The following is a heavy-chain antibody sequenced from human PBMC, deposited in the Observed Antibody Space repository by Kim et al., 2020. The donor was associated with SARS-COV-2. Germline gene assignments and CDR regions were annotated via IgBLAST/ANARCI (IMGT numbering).Heavy chain of an antibody. Sequence: GGSLRLSCAASGFSFSNYATSWVRQTPGKGLEWVSVISGGGGNTYYADSVKGRFTISRDISKNTLYLQMNSLRAEDTAVYYCAKIAVGATTDFDHWGQGTLVTVSA. V-gene: IGHV3-23*01. D-gene: IGHD1-26*01. CDR1: GFSFSNYA. CDR2: ISGGGGNT. CDR3: AKIAVGATTDFDH. J-gene: IGHJ4*02.